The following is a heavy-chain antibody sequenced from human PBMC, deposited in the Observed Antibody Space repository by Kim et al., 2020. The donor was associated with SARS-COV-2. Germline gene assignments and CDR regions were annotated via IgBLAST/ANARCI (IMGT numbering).Heavy chain of an antibody. CDR1: GFTFGDYA. Sequence: GGSLRLSCTCSGFTFGDYALSWVRQAPGKGLEWVSFMRSKAYGETKEYAASVKGRFTISRDDSKSIAYLQMNSLKTEDTAVYYCTRDYSGSHVGVFDYWGQGTLVTVSS. J-gene: IGHJ4*02. D-gene: IGHD1-26*01. V-gene: IGHV3-49*04. CDR2: MRSKAYGETK. CDR3: TRDYSGSHVGVFDY.